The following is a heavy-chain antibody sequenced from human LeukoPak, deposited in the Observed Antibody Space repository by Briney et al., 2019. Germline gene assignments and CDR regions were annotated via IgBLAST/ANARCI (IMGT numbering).Heavy chain of an antibody. CDR1: GFTFSTYG. J-gene: IGHJ6*03. Sequence: PGRSLRLSCSASGFTFSTYGMNWVRQAPGKGLEWVAVIWYDGSHANYADAVKGRFTISRDNSKNTLYLQMNSPRAEDTAVYYCARDRGYSSRWNFGMDYYMDVWGKGTTVTVSS. CDR2: IWYDGSHA. V-gene: IGHV3-33*01. D-gene: IGHD6-13*01. CDR3: ARDRGYSSRWNFGMDYYMDV.